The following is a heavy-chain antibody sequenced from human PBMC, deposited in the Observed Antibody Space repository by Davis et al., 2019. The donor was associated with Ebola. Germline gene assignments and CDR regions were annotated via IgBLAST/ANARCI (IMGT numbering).Heavy chain of an antibody. CDR1: GFTFSGSA. J-gene: IGHJ6*02. CDR2: IRSKANSYAT. D-gene: IGHD1-1*01. V-gene: IGHV3-73*01. CDR3: TRQLERRPYYYYGMDV. Sequence: AGSLTLSCAASGFTFSGSAMHWVRQASGKGLEWVGRIRSKANSYATAYAASVKGRFTISRDDSKNTAYLQMNSLKTEDTAVYYCTRQLERRPYYYYGMDVWGQGTTVTVSS.